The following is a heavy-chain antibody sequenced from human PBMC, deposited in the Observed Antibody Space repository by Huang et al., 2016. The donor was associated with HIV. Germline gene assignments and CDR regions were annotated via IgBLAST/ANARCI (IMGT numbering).Heavy chain of an antibody. CDR3: AKGGSAAAVLDF. J-gene: IGHJ4*02. CDR1: GFTFSSYG. D-gene: IGHD6-13*01. CDR2: TSYDAKTK. V-gene: IGHV3-30*18. Sequence: QVQLVESGGGVVQPGRSLRISCAASGFTFSSYGRHWVRQAPGKGLEGVAVTSYDAKTKDYADAVKGRFSISRDNSKTTVYLQLNSLRLEDTAVYYCAKGGSAAAVLDFWGQGTLVTVSS.